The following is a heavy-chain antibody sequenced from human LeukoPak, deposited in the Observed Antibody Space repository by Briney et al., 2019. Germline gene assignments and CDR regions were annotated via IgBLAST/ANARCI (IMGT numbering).Heavy chain of an antibody. V-gene: IGHV3-73*01. CDR1: GFTFSDSA. CDR3: AGGYNFGTALEYVY. D-gene: IGHD5-24*01. CDR2: IRSKANSYAT. Sequence: GGSLKLSCAASGFTFSDSAIHWVRQASGKGLEWVGRIRSKANSYATAYAASVRGRFTFSRDDSKNTAYLQMNSLKTEDTAVYYCAGGYNFGTALEYVYWGQGTLVTVST. J-gene: IGHJ4*02.